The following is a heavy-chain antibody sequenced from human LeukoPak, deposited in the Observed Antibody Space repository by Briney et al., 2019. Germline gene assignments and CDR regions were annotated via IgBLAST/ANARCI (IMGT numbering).Heavy chain of an antibody. CDR2: IYYSGST. J-gene: IGHJ4*02. CDR1: GCSISSYY. CDR3: ARDYGSGSQPFDY. V-gene: IGHV4-59*01. D-gene: IGHD3-10*01. Sequence: SETLSLTCTVSGCSISSYYWSWIRQPPGKGLGWIGYIYYSGSTNYNPSLQSRVTISVDTSKNQFSLKLSSVTAADTAVYYCARDYGSGSQPFDYWGQGTLVTVSS.